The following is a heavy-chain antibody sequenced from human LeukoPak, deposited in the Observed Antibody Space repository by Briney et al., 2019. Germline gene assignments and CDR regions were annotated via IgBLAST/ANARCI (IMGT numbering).Heavy chain of an antibody. V-gene: IGHV1-69*13. D-gene: IGHD2-15*01. CDR2: ITPIFGTP. CDR1: GSTFSSYA. CDR3: ASPRYCSGGSCQYFDY. Sequence: SVKVSCKASGSTFSSYAISWVRQAPGQGLEWMGGITPIFGTPNYAQKFQGRVTITADESTSTAYMELSSLRSEDTAVYYCASPRYCSGGSCQYFDYWGQGTLVTVSS. J-gene: IGHJ4*02.